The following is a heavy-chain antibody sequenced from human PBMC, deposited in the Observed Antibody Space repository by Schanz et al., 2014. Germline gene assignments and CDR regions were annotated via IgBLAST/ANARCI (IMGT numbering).Heavy chain of an antibody. CDR1: GFTVSSNH. CDR2: ISSSGSYI. D-gene: IGHD6-19*01. J-gene: IGHJ4*02. V-gene: IGHV3-21*01. Sequence: EGQLAESGGGLVQPGGSLRLSCAVSGFTVSSNHMSWVRQAPGKGLEWVSSISSSGSYIYYADSVKGRFSISRDNAKNSLFLHMNRLRAEDTALYYCAIIGVMVAVAGTRADYWGQGTLVTVSS. CDR3: AIIGVMVAVAGTRADY.